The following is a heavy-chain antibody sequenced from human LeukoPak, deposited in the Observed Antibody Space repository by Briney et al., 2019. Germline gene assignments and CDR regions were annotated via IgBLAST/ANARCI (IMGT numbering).Heavy chain of an antibody. D-gene: IGHD5-24*01. CDR3: AGDQEMATVIDYYYYGMDV. CDR2: INAGNGNT. CDR1: GYTFTIYA. J-gene: IGHJ6*02. Sequence: ASVKVSCKASGYTFTIYAIHWVRQAPGQRLEWMGWINAGNGNTKYSQKFQGRVTITRDTSAGTAYMELSSLRSEDTAVYYCAGDQEMATVIDYYYYGMDVWGQGTTVTVSS. V-gene: IGHV1-3*01.